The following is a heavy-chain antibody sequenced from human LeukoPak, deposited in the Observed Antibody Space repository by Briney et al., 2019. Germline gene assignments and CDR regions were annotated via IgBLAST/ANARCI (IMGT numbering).Heavy chain of an antibody. Sequence: ASVKVSCKASGYTFTDYYMHWLRQAPGQGLEWMGWINPNSGGTNYAQKFQGRVTMTRDTSISTAYMELSRLRFDDTAVYYCARGPSYGAFDIWGQGTMVTVSS. J-gene: IGHJ3*02. V-gene: IGHV1-2*02. CDR2: INPNSGGT. D-gene: IGHD5-18*01. CDR3: ARGPSYGAFDI. CDR1: GYTFTDYY.